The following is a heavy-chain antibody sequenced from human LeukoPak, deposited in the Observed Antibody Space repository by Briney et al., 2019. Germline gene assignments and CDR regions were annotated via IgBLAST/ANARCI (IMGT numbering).Heavy chain of an antibody. J-gene: IGHJ4*02. D-gene: IGHD2-15*01. CDR1: GYSFTSYY. CDR2: INPSGGST. Sequence: GASVKVSCKASGYSFTSYYMHWVRQAPGQGLEWMGIINPSGGSTSYAQTFQGRVTMTRDTSTSTVYTELSSLRSEDTAVYYCARWGSCLDYWGQGTLVTVSS. V-gene: IGHV1-46*01. CDR3: ARWGSCLDY.